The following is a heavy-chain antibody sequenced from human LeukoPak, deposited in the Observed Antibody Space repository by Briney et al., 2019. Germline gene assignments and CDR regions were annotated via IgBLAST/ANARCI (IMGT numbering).Heavy chain of an antibody. CDR2: ISSSSSYI. CDR1: GFTFSSYS. J-gene: IGHJ4*02. Sequence: PGGSLRLSCAASGFTFSSYSMNWVRQAPGKGLEWVSSISSSSSYIYYADSVKGRFTISRDNAKNSLYLQMNSLRAEDTAVYYCARRAQGYYSSPFDCWGQGTLVTVSS. D-gene: IGHD3-22*01. V-gene: IGHV3-21*01. CDR3: ARRAQGYYSSPFDC.